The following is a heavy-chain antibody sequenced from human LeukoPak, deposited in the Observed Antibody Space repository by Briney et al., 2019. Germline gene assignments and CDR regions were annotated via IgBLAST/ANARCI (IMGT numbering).Heavy chain of an antibody. J-gene: IGHJ4*02. Sequence: GGSLRLSCAASGFTFSSYWMHWVRQAPGKGLVWVSRINSDGSSTSYADSVKGRFTVSRDKAKNTLYLQMNSLRAEDTAVYYCARDRDYYGSGNPFDYWGQGTLVTVSS. V-gene: IGHV3-74*01. CDR1: GFTFSSYW. CDR2: INSDGSST. D-gene: IGHD3-10*01. CDR3: ARDRDYYGSGNPFDY.